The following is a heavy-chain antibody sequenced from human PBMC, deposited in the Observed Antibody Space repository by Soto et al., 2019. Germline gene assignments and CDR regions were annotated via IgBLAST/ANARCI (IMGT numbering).Heavy chain of an antibody. V-gene: IGHV4-4*02. D-gene: IGHD2-15*01. CDR2: IYHSGST. CDR1: GGSISSSNW. CDR3: ARDGGYCSGGSCYFFDY. J-gene: IGHJ4*02. Sequence: SETLSLTCAVSGGSISSSNWWSWVRQPPGKGLEWIGEIYHSGSTNYNPSLKSRVTISVDKSKNQFSLKLSSVTAADTAVYYCARDGGYCSGGSCYFFDYWGQGTLVTSPQ.